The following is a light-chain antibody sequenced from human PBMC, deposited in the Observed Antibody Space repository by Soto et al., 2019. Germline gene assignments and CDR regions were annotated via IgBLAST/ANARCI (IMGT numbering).Light chain of an antibody. CDR2: AAS. V-gene: IGKV1-12*01. CDR1: QDIDKW. Sequence: DIQMTQSPSSLSAPVGDRVSISCRASQDIDKWLAWFQQKPGKAPKLLISAASTLQNGVSSRFSGSGSGTDFTLTIQSLQTDDIGTYYCQQASSFPHTFGQGTKLEIK. J-gene: IGKJ2*01. CDR3: QQASSFPHT.